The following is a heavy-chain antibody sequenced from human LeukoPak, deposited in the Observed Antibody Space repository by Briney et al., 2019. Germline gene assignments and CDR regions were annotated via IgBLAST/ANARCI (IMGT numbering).Heavy chain of an antibody. J-gene: IGHJ4*02. CDR3: ARNWGSSGFSSSWYF. V-gene: IGHV1-3*04. Sequence: ASVKVSCKASGYTFTSYAMHWVRQAPGQSLEWMGWINTDNGNTKYSQKFQGRVTITRDTSATTAYMELSSLKSEDTAVYYCARNWGSSGFSSSWYFWGQGTLVTVSS. D-gene: IGHD6-13*01. CDR2: INTDNGNT. CDR1: GYTFTSYA.